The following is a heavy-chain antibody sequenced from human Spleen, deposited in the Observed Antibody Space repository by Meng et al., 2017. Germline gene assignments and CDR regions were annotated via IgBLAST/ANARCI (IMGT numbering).Heavy chain of an antibody. D-gene: IGHD4-17*01. Sequence: QVRRVACVPRLVTPSTALSLTWSVSGDSIRSGGYYWSWISQHPEKGLEWIGYIFYSGRTDSNPSLKSLVTISQDTSKNQFSLKMSSVTAADTAVYYCARGSYGDHRSHWFDPWGQGTLVTVSS. CDR3: ARGSYGDHRSHWFDP. V-gene: IGHV4-31*01. J-gene: IGHJ5*02. CDR2: IFYSGRT. CDR1: GDSIRSGGYY.